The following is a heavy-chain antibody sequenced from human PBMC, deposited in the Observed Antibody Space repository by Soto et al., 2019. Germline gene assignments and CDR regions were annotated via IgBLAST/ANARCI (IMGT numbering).Heavy chain of an antibody. V-gene: IGHV2-5*02. J-gene: IGHJ4*02. CDR2: IYWDDDK. Sequence: GLDLEWLALIYWDDDKRYSPSLKTRLTITKDTSKNQVVLTMTNMDPVDTATYYCAHPTKTIAGFDYWGQGTLVTVSS. D-gene: IGHD2-15*01. CDR3: AHPTKTIAGFDY.